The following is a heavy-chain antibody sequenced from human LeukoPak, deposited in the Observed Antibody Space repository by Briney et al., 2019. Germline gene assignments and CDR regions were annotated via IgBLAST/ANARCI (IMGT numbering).Heavy chain of an antibody. CDR2: IIPIFGTA. D-gene: IGHD6-19*01. CDR3: ASNQAVAGTYYYYYYYMDV. Sequence: SVKVSCKASGYIFTDYYMHWVRQAPGQGLEWMGGIIPIFGTANYAQKFQGRVTITADKSTSTAYMELSSLRSEDTAVYYCASNQAVAGTYYYYYYYMDVWGKGTTVTVSS. V-gene: IGHV1-69*06. J-gene: IGHJ6*03. CDR1: GYIFTDYY.